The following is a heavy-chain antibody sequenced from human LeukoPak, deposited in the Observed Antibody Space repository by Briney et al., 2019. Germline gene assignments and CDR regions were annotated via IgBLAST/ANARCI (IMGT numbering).Heavy chain of an antibody. CDR2: IYSGGST. Sequence: PGGSLRLSCAASGFTVSSNYMSWVRQAPGKGLEWVSVIYSGGSTYYEDSVKGRFTISRDNSKNTLYLQMNSLRADDTAVDYCAGAIYGDYVGAFDIWGQGTMVTVSS. CDR1: GFTVSSNY. CDR3: AGAIYGDYVGAFDI. J-gene: IGHJ3*02. D-gene: IGHD4-17*01. V-gene: IGHV3-53*01.